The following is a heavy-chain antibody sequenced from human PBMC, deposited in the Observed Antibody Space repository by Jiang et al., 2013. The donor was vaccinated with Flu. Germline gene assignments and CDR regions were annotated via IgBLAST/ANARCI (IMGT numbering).Heavy chain of an antibody. Sequence: GAEVKKPGESLKISCKGSGYSFTSYWIGWVRQMPGKGLEWMGIIYPGDSDTRYSPSFQGQVTISADKSISTAYLQWSSLKASDTAMYYCARRRVVVVTESPWAFDIWGQGTMVTVSS. CDR3: ARRRVVVVTESPWAFDI. J-gene: IGHJ3*02. CDR2: IYPGDSDT. CDR1: GYSFTSYW. V-gene: IGHV5-51*03. D-gene: IGHD3-22*01.